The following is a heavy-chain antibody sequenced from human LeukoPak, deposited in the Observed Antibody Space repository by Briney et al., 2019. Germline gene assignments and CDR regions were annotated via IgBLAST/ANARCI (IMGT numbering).Heavy chain of an antibody. Sequence: PGGSLILSCAPSGFTVSSNYMSWVRQAPGKGLEWVSSIYSGGSTYYADSVKGRFTISRDNSKNTVYLQMNSLRAEDTAVYFCARVRLDRSERNLDAFENWGQGTMVTVSS. V-gene: IGHV3-53*01. CDR1: GFTVSSNY. CDR3: ARVRLDRSERNLDAFEN. CDR2: IYSGGST. D-gene: IGHD1-14*01. J-gene: IGHJ3*02.